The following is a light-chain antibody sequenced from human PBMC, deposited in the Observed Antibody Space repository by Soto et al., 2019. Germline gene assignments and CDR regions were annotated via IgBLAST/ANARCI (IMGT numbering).Light chain of an antibody. CDR1: QSLVHSDGNTY. J-gene: IGKJ1*01. Sequence: DVVLTQTPLSSPATLGQPASISCRSSQSLVHSDGNTYLSWLQQRPGQTARLLIYQLYNRFSGVPDRFSGRGAGTDFTLKISRVEAEDFGVYHCMQFAHFPRTFGQGTKVEIK. CDR2: QLY. V-gene: IGKV2-24*01. CDR3: MQFAHFPRT.